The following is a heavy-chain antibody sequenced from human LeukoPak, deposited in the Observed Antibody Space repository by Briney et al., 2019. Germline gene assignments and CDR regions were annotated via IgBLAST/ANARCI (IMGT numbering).Heavy chain of an antibody. CDR3: ASTAAVTTRGWFDP. CDR1: GGSLSSSSFY. V-gene: IGHV4-39*07. CDR2: INHSGST. D-gene: IGHD4-11*01. Sequence: PSETLSLTCTVSGGSLSSSSFYWGWIRQPPGKGLEWIGEINHSGSTNYNPSLKSRVTISVDTSKNQFSLKLSSVTAADTAVYYCASTAAVTTRGWFDPWGQGTLVTVSS. J-gene: IGHJ5*02.